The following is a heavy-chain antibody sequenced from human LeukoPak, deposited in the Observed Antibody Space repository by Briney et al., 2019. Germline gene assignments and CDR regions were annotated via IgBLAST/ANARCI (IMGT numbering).Heavy chain of an antibody. Sequence: SETLSPTCTVSGGSISSYYWSWIRQPAGKGLEWIGRIYTSGSTNYNPSLKSRVTMSVDTSKNQFSLKLSSVTAADTAVYYCATSPPPYYYYYYMDVWGKGTTVTVTS. CDR3: ATSPPPYYYYYYMDV. CDR2: IYTSGST. V-gene: IGHV4-4*07. CDR1: GGSISSYY. J-gene: IGHJ6*03.